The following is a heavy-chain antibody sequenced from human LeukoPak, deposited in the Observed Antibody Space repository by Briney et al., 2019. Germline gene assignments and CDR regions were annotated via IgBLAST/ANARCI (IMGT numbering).Heavy chain of an antibody. CDR3: TRGGFGELYHFDY. Sequence: SVKVSCKASGNSFNKYAITWVRQASGQGLEWMGEFIPIFGTAKYAKKFQGRVTITADKSTSTAYMDLNSLRSEDTAVYYCTRGGFGELYHFDYWGQGTLVTVSS. D-gene: IGHD3-10*01. CDR1: GNSFNKYA. CDR2: FIPIFGTA. V-gene: IGHV1-69*06. J-gene: IGHJ4*02.